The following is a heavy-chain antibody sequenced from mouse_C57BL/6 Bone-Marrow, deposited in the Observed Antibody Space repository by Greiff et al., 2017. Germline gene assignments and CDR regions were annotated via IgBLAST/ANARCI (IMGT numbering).Heavy chain of an antibody. J-gene: IGHJ2*01. CDR2: LWSGGST. Sequence: VMLVESGPGLVQPSQSLSITCTVSGFSLTSYGVHWVRQSPGKGLEWRGVLWSGGSTDYNAAFISRLSISKDNSKSQVFFKMNSLQADDTAIYYCARNDGYRLGDYWGQGTTRTVSS. V-gene: IGHV2-2*01. CDR1: GFSLTSYG. CDR3: ARNDGYRLGDY. D-gene: IGHD2-3*01.